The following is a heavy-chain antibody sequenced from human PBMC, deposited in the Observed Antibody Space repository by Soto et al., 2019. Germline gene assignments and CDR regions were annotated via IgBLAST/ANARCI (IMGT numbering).Heavy chain of an antibody. Sequence: PSETLSLTCTVSGGSISSYYWSWIRQPPGKGPEWIGYIYYSGSTNYNPSLKSRVTISVDTSKNQFSLKLSSVTAADTAVYYCARGVYYDFWSGYYTPYYYYGMDVWGQGTTVTVSS. J-gene: IGHJ6*02. CDR1: GGSISSYY. CDR2: IYYSGST. V-gene: IGHV4-59*01. D-gene: IGHD3-3*01. CDR3: ARGVYYDFWSGYYTPYYYYGMDV.